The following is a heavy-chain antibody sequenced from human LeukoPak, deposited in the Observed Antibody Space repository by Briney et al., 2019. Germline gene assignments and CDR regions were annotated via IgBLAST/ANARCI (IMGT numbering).Heavy chain of an antibody. CDR1: GYTFINYD. J-gene: IGHJ5*01. Sequence: ASVKVSCKASGYTFINYDINWVRQATGQGLEWMGWMNPNSGNTGYAQKFQGRVTMTRDASLNTAYMELSNLRSEDTAVYYCARESIPTAFDSWGQGTLVTVPS. V-gene: IGHV1-8*02. CDR3: ARESIPTAFDS. D-gene: IGHD2-2*01. CDR2: MNPNSGNT.